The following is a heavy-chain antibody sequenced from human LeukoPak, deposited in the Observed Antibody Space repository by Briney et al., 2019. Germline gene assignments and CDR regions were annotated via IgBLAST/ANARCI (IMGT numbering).Heavy chain of an antibody. J-gene: IGHJ4*02. CDR2: IYYSGST. CDR1: GGSISSYY. CDR3: ARHSPDYGDDDYFDY. V-gene: IGHV4-59*08. D-gene: IGHD4-17*01. Sequence: SETLSLTCTVSGGSISSYYWSWIRQPPGKGLEWIGYIYYSGSTNYNPSLKSRVTISVDTSKNQFSLKLSSVTAADTAVYYCARHSPDYGDDDYFDYWGQGTLVTVSS.